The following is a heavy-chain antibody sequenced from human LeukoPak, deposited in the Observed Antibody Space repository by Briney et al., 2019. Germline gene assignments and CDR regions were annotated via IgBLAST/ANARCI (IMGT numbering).Heavy chain of an antibody. J-gene: IGHJ5*02. CDR1: GYSISGGYY. V-gene: IGHV4-38-2*02. Sequence: SETLSLTCIVSGYSISGGYYWGWIRQPPGKGLEWIGSIYHSGNTYYNPSLRSRVIISVDTSKNQFSLKLNSVTAADTAVYYCARAPHTTVIRGVTNWFDPWGQGTLVTVSS. CDR3: ARAPHTTVIRGVTNWFDP. D-gene: IGHD3-10*01. CDR2: IYHSGNT.